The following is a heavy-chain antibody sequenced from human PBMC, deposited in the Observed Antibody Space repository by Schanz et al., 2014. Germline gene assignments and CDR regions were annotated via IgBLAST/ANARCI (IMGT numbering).Heavy chain of an antibody. V-gene: IGHV1-46*01. CDR1: GGTFSSFG. D-gene: IGHD2-2*01. Sequence: VQLEQSGAEVKKPGSSVKVSCKASGGTFSSFGINWVRQAPGQGLEWMGMINPSGGSTTYAQKFQGRVTMTRDTSTSTVYMELSSLRSEDTAVYYCARDRRRYCSTASCLHDNWFDPWGQGILVTVSS. CDR3: ARDRRRYCSTASCLHDNWFDP. CDR2: INPSGGST. J-gene: IGHJ5*02.